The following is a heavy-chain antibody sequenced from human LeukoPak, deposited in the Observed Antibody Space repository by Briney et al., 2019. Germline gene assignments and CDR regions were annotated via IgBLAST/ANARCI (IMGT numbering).Heavy chain of an antibody. Sequence: PGGSLRLSCTASGFAFAEHGMSWVRQVPGKGLEWVSGINWSGGSTGYADPLRGRFTISRDNAKNSLYLQMDSLRAEDTALYHCARAPITSPFYFDYWGQGTLVTVSS. V-gene: IGHV3-20*01. CDR1: GFAFAEHG. D-gene: IGHD2-2*01. CDR3: ARAPITSPFYFDY. CDR2: INWSGGST. J-gene: IGHJ4*02.